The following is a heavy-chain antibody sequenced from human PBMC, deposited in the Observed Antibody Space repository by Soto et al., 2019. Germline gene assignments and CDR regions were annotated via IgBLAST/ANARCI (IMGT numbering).Heavy chain of an antibody. J-gene: IGHJ6*02. CDR2: IIDSGGST. CDR3: AKGRSYYYYYGVDV. CDR1: GFTFSSYG. V-gene: IGHV3-23*01. Sequence: GGSLRLSCAASGFTFSSYGMGGVRKAPGKGLEWVSDIIDSGGSTYYADSVKGRFTISRDNSKSTLYLQMNSLRAEDTALYYCAKGRSYYYYYGVDVWGQGTTVTVSS.